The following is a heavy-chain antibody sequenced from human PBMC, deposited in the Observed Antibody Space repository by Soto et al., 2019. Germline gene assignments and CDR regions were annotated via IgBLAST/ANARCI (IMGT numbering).Heavy chain of an antibody. CDR1: GGSISSSSYY. J-gene: IGHJ4*02. CDR3: AREPTTVTLPFDY. D-gene: IGHD4-17*01. Sequence: SETLSLTCSVSGGSISSSSYYWGWIRQPPGKGLEWIGSIYYSGSTYYNPSLKSRVTISVDTSKNQFSLKLSSVTAADTAVYYCAREPTTVTLPFDYWGQGTLVTVSS. CDR2: IYYSGST. V-gene: IGHV4-39*02.